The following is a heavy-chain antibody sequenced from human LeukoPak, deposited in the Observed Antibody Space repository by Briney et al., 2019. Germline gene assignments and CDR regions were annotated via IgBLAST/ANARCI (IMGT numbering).Heavy chain of an antibody. CDR1: GYTFSDYY. V-gene: IGHV1-2*02. D-gene: IGHD3-22*01. CDR2: INPNSGDT. Sequence: ASVKVSCKTSGYTFSDYYIHWIRQAPGQGLEWVGWINPNSGDTDYAQKFQGRVTMTRDMSTSTVYMELSSLRSEDTAAYYCATYYYDSSGYRHFDWYFDLWGRGTLVTVSS. J-gene: IGHJ2*01. CDR3: ATYYYDSSGYRHFDWYFDL.